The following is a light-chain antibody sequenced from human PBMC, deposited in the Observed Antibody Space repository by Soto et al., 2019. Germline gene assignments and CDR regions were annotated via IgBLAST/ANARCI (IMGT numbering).Light chain of an antibody. CDR2: EAS. Sequence: MTRCSRTVSASTVDRVHTSCRASQSVSSWLDWYPQTQGKAPQLLIYEASSLASGVPARFSGSGSGTDFTLTISSLEHDDVGTYYCQQYNTYLWTFGQGTKVDIK. CDR1: QSVSSW. V-gene: IGKV1-5*01. CDR3: QQYNTYLWT. J-gene: IGKJ1*01.